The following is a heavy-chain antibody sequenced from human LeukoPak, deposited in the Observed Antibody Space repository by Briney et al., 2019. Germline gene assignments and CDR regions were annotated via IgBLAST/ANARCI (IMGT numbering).Heavy chain of an antibody. CDR3: ARGAGTDDAFDI. CDR1: GFSLSTSGMR. J-gene: IGHJ3*02. V-gene: IGHV2-70*04. D-gene: IGHD6-13*01. CDR2: IDWDDDK. Sequence: SGPALVKPTQTLTLTCTFSGFSLSTSGMRVSWIRQPPGKALEWLARIDWDDDKFYSTSLKTRLTISKDTSKNQVVLTMTSMDPVDTATYYRARGAGTDDAFDIWGQGTMVTVSS.